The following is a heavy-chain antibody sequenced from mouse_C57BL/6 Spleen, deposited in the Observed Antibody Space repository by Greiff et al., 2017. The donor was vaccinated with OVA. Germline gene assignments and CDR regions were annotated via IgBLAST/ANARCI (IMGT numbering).Heavy chain of an antibody. D-gene: IGHD2-3*01. Sequence: EVMLVESEGGLVQPGSSMKLSCTASGFTFSDYYMAWVRQVPEKGLEWVANINYDGSSTYYLDSLKSRFIISRDNAKNILYLQMSSLKSEDTATYYCAREGDGYLYAMDYWGQGTSVTVSS. CDR2: INYDGSST. CDR1: GFTFSDYY. V-gene: IGHV5-16*01. J-gene: IGHJ4*01. CDR3: AREGDGYLYAMDY.